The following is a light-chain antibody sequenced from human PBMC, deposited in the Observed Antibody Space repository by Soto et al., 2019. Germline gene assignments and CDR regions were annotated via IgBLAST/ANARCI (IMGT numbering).Light chain of an antibody. CDR1: QSVSSN. CDR3: HQYNNWPPWT. Sequence: EIVMTQSPATLSVSPGERATLSCRASQSVSSNLAWYQQKPGQAPRLLIYGASTRATGIPARFSGSGSGTEFTLTISSLQSEDFAVYFCHQYNNWPPWTFGPGTKVDI. CDR2: GAS. J-gene: IGKJ1*01. V-gene: IGKV3-15*01.